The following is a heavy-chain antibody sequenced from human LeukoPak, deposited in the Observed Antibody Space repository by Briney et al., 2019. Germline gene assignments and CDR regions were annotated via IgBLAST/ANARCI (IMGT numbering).Heavy chain of an antibody. Sequence: PGGSLRLSCAASGFVLSDYGMHWVRQAPGKGLEWVAFVRNDGSNEYYVGSVKGRFTISRDKSKNTLYLQMNSLRVEDTAVYSCAKESDSGYHSEGPRNWGLGTLVTVSS. CDR2: VRNDGSNE. D-gene: IGHD5-12*01. CDR1: GFVLSDYG. CDR3: AKESDSGYHSEGPRN. J-gene: IGHJ4*02. V-gene: IGHV3-30*02.